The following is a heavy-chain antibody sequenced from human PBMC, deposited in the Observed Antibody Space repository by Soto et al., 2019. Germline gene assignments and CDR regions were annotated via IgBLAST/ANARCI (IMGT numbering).Heavy chain of an antibody. CDR2: ISLEGSNK. CDR1: GFNFSDYA. J-gene: IGHJ6*02. D-gene: IGHD4-4*01. CDR3: AKSRDGYSFYFYYGMDV. V-gene: IGHV3-30*18. Sequence: GGSLRLSCAASGFNFSDYAMHWVRQAPGKGLEWLAIISLEGSNKYSAKPVKDRFTISRDNSKSTLYLQMNSLRPEDTAVYYCAKSRDGYSFYFYYGMDVWGQGTTVTVSS.